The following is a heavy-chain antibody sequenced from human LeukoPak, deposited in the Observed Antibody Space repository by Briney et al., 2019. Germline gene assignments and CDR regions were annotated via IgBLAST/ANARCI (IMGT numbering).Heavy chain of an antibody. V-gene: IGHV3-30-3*01. CDR3: ARDPGLDSSSWYWFDP. D-gene: IGHD6-13*01. Sequence: GRSLRLSCAASGFTFSSYAMHWVRQAPGKGLEWVAVISYDGSNKYYADSVKGRFTISRDNSKNTLYLQMNSLRTEDTAVYYCARDPGLDSSSWYWFDPWGQGTLVTVSS. CDR2: ISYDGSNK. CDR1: GFTFSSYA. J-gene: IGHJ5*02.